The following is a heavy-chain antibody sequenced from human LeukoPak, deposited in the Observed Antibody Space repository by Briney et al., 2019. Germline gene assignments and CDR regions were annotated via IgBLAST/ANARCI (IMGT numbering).Heavy chain of an antibody. CDR2: ISSSSSTI. CDR1: GFTFSTYA. V-gene: IGHV3-48*04. J-gene: IGHJ6*02. Sequence: GGSLRLSCAASGFTFSTYAMSWVRQAPGKGLEWVSYISSSSSTIYYADSVKGRFTISRDNAKNSLYLQMNSLRAEDTAVYYCARDPSIAVAGRLPGLYHYYYGMDVWGQGTTVTVSS. D-gene: IGHD6-19*01. CDR3: ARDPSIAVAGRLPGLYHYYYGMDV.